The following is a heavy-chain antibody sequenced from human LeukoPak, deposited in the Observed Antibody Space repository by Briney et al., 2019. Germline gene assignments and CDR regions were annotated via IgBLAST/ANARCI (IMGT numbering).Heavy chain of an antibody. J-gene: IGHJ6*03. CDR3: ARDQEWLRLGDYYYYYMDV. D-gene: IGHD5-12*01. V-gene: IGHV1-2*06. CDR2: INPNSGGT. Sequence: ALVKVSCKASGYTFTGYYMHWVPQAPGQGLEWMGRINPNSGGTNYAQKFQGRVTMTRDTSSSTAYMELSRLRSDDTAVYYCARDQEWLRLGDYYYYYMDVWGKGTTVTVSS. CDR1: GYTFTGYY.